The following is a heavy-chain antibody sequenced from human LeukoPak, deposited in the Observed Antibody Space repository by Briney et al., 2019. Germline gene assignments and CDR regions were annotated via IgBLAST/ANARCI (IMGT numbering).Heavy chain of an antibody. D-gene: IGHD3-3*01. Sequence: GGSLRLSCAASGFTFSSYWMSWVRQAPGKGLEWVANIKQDGSERYYVDSVKGRFTISRDNAKNSLYLQMNSLRAEDTAVYYCFLHDFWSGYYMGDAFDIWGQGTMVTVSS. CDR3: FLHDFWSGYYMGDAFDI. CDR1: GFTFSSYW. J-gene: IGHJ3*02. V-gene: IGHV3-7*01. CDR2: IKQDGSER.